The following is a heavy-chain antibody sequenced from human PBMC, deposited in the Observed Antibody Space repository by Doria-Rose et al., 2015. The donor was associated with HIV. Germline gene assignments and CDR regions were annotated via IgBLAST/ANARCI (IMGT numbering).Heavy chain of an antibody. CDR1: GGSISHYY. CDR2: IFYTGST. Sequence: QVQLQESGPGLVKPSETLSLTCSVSGGSISHYYWSWIWQPPGKGLEYIGDIFYTGSTNYSTSLKSRVSISIDTSKNKFSLRLSSVTAADTAVYYCARVLSGTYDYWGQGTLVTVSS. D-gene: IGHD1-26*01. J-gene: IGHJ4*02. V-gene: IGHV4-59*01. CDR3: ARVLSGTYDY.